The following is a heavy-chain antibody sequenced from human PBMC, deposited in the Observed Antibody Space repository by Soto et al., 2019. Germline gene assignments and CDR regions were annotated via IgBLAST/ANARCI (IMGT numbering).Heavy chain of an antibody. D-gene: IGHD3-3*01. Sequence: GSSVKVSCKASGGTFSSYAISWVRQAPGQGLEWMGGIIPIFGTANYAQKFQGRVTITADESTSTAYMELSSLRSEDTAVYYCAREGSGTTIFGGVTPLPYYYYGMDVWGQGTTVTVSS. V-gene: IGHV1-69*13. CDR2: IIPIFGTA. J-gene: IGHJ6*02. CDR3: AREGSGTTIFGGVTPLPYYYYGMDV. CDR1: GGTFSSYA.